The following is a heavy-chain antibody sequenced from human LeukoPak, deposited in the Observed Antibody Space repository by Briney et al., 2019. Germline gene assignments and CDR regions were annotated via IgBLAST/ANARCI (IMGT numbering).Heavy chain of an antibody. D-gene: IGHD3-22*01. CDR1: GFTFSSYA. Sequence: GGSLRLSCAASGFTFSSYAMHWVRQAPGKGLEYVSAISSNGGSTYYANSVKGRFTISRDNSKNTLYLQMGSLRAEDMAVYYCARADHYDSSGYYGDWGQGTLVTVSS. CDR2: ISSNGGST. V-gene: IGHV3-64*01. CDR3: ARADHYDSSGYYGD. J-gene: IGHJ4*02.